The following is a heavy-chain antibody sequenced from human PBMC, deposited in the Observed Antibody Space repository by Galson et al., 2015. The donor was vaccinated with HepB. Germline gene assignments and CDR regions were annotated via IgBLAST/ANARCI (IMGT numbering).Heavy chain of an antibody. D-gene: IGHD6-19*01. J-gene: IGHJ5*02. Sequence: CAISGDSVSSNSAAWNWIRQSPSRGLEWLGRTYYRSKWYNDYAVSVKSRITINPDTSKNQFSLQLNSATPEDTAVYYCAREARELYSSGWYYSSNWFDPWGQGTLVTVSS. CDR3: AREARELYSSGWYYSSNWFDP. CDR2: TYYRSKWYN. V-gene: IGHV6-1*01. CDR1: GDSVSSNSAA.